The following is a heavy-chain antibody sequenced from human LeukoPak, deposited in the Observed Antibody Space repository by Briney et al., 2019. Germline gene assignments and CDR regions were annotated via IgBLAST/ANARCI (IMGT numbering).Heavy chain of an antibody. CDR2: LSSGGSMI. Sequence: GGSVRLSCVASGFTFSDYYINWIRQAPGMGLEWIAYLSSGGSMIYYADSVKGRSAISRDNSKNTVYLQMNNMRVDDTAVYYCARVAGWHWFDPWGQGTLVTVSS. J-gene: IGHJ5*02. CDR3: ARVAGWHWFDP. D-gene: IGHD6-19*01. V-gene: IGHV3-11*01. CDR1: GFTFSDYY.